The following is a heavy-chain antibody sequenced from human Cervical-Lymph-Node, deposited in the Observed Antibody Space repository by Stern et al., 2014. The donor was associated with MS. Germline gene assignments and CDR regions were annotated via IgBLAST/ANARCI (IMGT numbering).Heavy chain of an antibody. J-gene: IGHJ4*02. CDR1: GFSLSTNGLG. V-gene: IGHV2-5*02. CDR2: IHWDDDK. Sequence: QVTLRESGPTLVKPTQTLTLTCTFSGFSLSTNGLGVGWIRQPPRKALEWLALIHWDDDKQYSPSLKSRLTISKDISKNQVVLTLANVDPVDTATYFCAYRRSSSNFAYWGQGTRVTVSS. CDR3: AYRRSSSNFAY.